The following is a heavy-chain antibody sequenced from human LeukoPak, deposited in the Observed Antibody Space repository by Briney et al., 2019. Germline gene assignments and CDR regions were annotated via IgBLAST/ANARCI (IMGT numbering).Heavy chain of an antibody. CDR2: INHSGGT. V-gene: IGHV4-34*01. CDR3: ARSRRDCGGDCYSLDY. CDR1: GGSFSGYY. D-gene: IGHD2-21*02. Sequence: SETLSLTCAVYGGSFSGYYWSWIRQPPGKGLEWIGEINHSGGTNYNPSLKSRVTISVGTSKNQFSLKLSSVTAADTAVYYCARSRRDCGGDCYSLDYWGQGTLVTVSS. J-gene: IGHJ4*02.